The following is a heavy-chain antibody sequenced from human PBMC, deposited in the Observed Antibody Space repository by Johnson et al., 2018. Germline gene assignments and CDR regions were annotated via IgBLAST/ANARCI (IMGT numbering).Heavy chain of an antibody. CDR2: IIPIFGTA. CDR3: ARGELPLKEYFQH. CDR1: GGTFSSYT. V-gene: IGHV1-69*01. D-gene: IGHD1-26*01. Sequence: QVQLVQSGAEVKKPGSSVKVSCKASGGTFSSYTISWVRQAPGQGLEWMGGIIPIFGTANYAQKFQGRVTITADESPNTAYMELSSLRTGDTAVYYCARGELPLKEYFQHWGQGILVTVSS. J-gene: IGHJ1*01.